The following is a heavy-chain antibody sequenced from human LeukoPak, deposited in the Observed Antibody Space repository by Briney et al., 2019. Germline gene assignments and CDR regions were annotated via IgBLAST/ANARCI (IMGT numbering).Heavy chain of an antibody. CDR2: ISWNSGSI. CDR1: GFTFDDYA. Sequence: GGSLRLSCAASGFTFDDYAMPWVRHAPGKGLEWVSGISWNSGSIGYADSVKGRFTISRDNAKNSLYLQMNSLRAEDTALYYCASLDYFDYWGQGTLVTVSS. V-gene: IGHV3-9*01. J-gene: IGHJ4*02. D-gene: IGHD2-2*01. CDR3: ASLDYFDY.